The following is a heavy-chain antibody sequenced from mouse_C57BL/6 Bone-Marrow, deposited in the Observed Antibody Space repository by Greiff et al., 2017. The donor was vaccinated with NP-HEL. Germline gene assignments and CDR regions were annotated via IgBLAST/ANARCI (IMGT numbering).Heavy chain of an antibody. CDR3: AKTIFCYYAMDY. V-gene: IGHV2-4*01. CDR2: IWSGGST. CDR1: GFSLTSYG. Sequence: VKLVESGPGLVQPSQSLSITCTVSGFSLTSYGVHWVRQPPGKGLEWLGVIWSGGSTDYNAAFISRLSISKDNSKSQVFFKMNNLQADDTAIYYCAKTIFCYYAMDYWGQGTSVTVSS. J-gene: IGHJ4*01.